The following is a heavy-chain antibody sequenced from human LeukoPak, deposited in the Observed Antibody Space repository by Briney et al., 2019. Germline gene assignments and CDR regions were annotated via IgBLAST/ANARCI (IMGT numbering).Heavy chain of an antibody. J-gene: IGHJ3*02. Sequence: SETLSLTCTVSGGSISSYYWSWIRQPPGKGLEWIGYIYYSGSTNYNPSLKSRVTISVDTSKNQFSLKLSSVTAADTAVYYCARDDAFDIWGQATMVTVSS. CDR3: ARDDAFDI. CDR1: GGSISSYY. V-gene: IGHV4-59*01. CDR2: IYYSGST.